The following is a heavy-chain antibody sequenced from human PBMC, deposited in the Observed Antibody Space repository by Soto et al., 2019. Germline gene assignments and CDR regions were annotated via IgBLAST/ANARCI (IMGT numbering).Heavy chain of an antibody. CDR3: ARGVTLVRGVIHTPYFDY. Sequence: SGTLSLTCTVSGGSISRSSYFWGWIRQPPGKGLEWIGSIYYSGSTYYNPSLKSRVTISVDTSKNQFSLKLSSVTAADTAVYYCARGVTLVRGVIHTPYFDYWGQGALVTVSS. J-gene: IGHJ4*02. V-gene: IGHV4-39*07. CDR1: GGSISRSSYF. CDR2: IYYSGST. D-gene: IGHD3-10*01.